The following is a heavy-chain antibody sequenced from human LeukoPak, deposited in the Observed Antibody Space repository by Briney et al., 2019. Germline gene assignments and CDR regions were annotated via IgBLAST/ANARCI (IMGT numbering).Heavy chain of an antibody. Sequence: ASVTVSCKVSGYTLTELSMHWVRQAPGKGLEWMGGFDHGHGETIYAQKFQGRVTMTEDTSTDTAYMELSSLRSEDTAVYLCATGGIWDLLNYWGQGTLVTVSA. CDR2: FDHGHGET. CDR1: GYTLTELS. V-gene: IGHV1-24*01. CDR3: ATGGIWDLLNY. J-gene: IGHJ4*02. D-gene: IGHD1-26*01.